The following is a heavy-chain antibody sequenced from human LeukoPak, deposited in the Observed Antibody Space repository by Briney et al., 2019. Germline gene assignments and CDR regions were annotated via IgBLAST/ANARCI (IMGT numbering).Heavy chain of an antibody. V-gene: IGHV1-69*05. CDR2: IIPIFGTA. CDR1: GGTFSSYA. D-gene: IGHD3-10*01. J-gene: IGHJ4*02. Sequence: SVKVSCKASGGTFSSYAISWVRQAPGQGLEWMGGIIPIFGTANYAQKFQGRVTSTTDESTSTAYMELSSLRSEDTAVYYCAREITMVRGARAGFDYWGQGTLVTVSS. CDR3: AREITMVRGARAGFDY.